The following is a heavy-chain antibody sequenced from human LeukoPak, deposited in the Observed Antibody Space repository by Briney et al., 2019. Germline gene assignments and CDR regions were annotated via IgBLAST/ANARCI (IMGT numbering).Heavy chain of an antibody. D-gene: IGHD6-19*01. J-gene: IGHJ6*02. CDR3: ARAVAVAGNLYYYGMDV. Sequence: GASVKVSCRASGYTFTSYYMRWVRQAPGQGLEWMGIINPSGGSTSYAQKFQGRVTMTRDTSTSTVYMELSSLRSEDTAVYYCARAVAVAGNLYYYGMDVWGQGTTVTVSS. CDR2: INPSGGST. V-gene: IGHV1-46*01. CDR1: GYTFTSYY.